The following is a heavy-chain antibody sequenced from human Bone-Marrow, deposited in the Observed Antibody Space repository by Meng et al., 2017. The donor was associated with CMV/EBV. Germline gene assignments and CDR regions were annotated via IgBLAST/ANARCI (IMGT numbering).Heavy chain of an antibody. Sequence: QVQLVQSGAEVKKAGASVKVSCKVSGYTLNQLSMHWVRQAPGKGLEWMGGFDPEHGETIYAQKFQGRVTMTEDTSTDTAYMDLSSPRSEDTAVYYCAIDDDGDSSNCDYWGQGTLVTVSS. V-gene: IGHV1-24*01. D-gene: IGHD4/OR15-4a*01. CDR1: GYTLNQLS. CDR3: AIDDDGDSSNCDY. CDR2: FDPEHGET. J-gene: IGHJ4*02.